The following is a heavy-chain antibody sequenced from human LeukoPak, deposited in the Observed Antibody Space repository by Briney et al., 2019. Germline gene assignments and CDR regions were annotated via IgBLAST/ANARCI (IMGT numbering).Heavy chain of an antibody. J-gene: IGHJ4*02. CDR3: ARDAPEGGSSSWYIDY. D-gene: IGHD6-13*01. CDR1: GFTFSSYA. CDR2: ISYDGSNK. V-gene: IGHV3-30-3*01. Sequence: GGSLRLSCAASGFTFSSYAMHWVRQAPGKGLEWVAVISYDGSNKYYADSVKGRFTISRDNSKNTLYLQMNSLRAEDTAVYYCARDAPEGGSSSWYIDYWGQGTLVTVSS.